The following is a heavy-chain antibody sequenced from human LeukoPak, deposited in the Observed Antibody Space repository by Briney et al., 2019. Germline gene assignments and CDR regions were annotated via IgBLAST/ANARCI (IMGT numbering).Heavy chain of an antibody. CDR3: AKDPAGDPEY. CDR2: ISSSDNTI. J-gene: IGHJ4*02. D-gene: IGHD4-17*01. CDR1: GFTFSDYY. V-gene: IGHV3-11*01. Sequence: GGSLRLSCAASGFTFSDYYMSWIRQAPGRGLEWVSSISSSDNTIYYADSVKGRFTISRDNAKNSLYLQMNSLRAEDTAVYYCAKDPAGDPEYWGQGTLVTVSS.